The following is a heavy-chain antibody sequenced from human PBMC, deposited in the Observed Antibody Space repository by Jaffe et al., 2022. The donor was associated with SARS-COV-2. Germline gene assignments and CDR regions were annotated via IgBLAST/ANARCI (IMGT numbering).Heavy chain of an antibody. CDR3: ARDGSRYDSSYRDNWFDP. V-gene: IGHV1-69*01. D-gene: IGHD3-22*01. Sequence: QVQLVQSGAEVKKPGSSVKVSCKASGGTFSSYAISWVRQAPGQGLEWMGGIIPIFGTANYAQKFQGRVTITADESTSTAYMELSSLRSEDTAVYYCARDGSRYDSSYRDNWFDPWGQGTLVTVSS. CDR1: GGTFSSYA. J-gene: IGHJ5*02. CDR2: IIPIFGTA.